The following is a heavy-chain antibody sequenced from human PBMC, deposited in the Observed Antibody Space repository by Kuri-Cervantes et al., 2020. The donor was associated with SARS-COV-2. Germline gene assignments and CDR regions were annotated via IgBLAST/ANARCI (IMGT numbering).Heavy chain of an antibody. J-gene: IGHJ3*02. CDR1: GGSISSSSYY. CDR3: ARFGMYYDFWSGYRSPDAFDI. CDR2: IYYSGST. D-gene: IGHD3-3*01. V-gene: IGHV4-39*01. Sequence: SEILSLTCTVSGGSISSSSYYWGWIRQPPGKGLEWIGSIYYSGSTYYNPSLKSRVTISVDTSKNQFSLKLSSVTAADTAVYYCARFGMYYDFWSGYRSPDAFDIWGQGTMVTVSS.